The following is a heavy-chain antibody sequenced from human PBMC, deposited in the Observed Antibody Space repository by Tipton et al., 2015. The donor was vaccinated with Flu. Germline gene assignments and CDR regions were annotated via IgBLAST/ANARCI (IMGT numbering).Heavy chain of an antibody. CDR2: IYSSGST. Sequence: TLSLTCTVSGGSLSSFYWSWIRQPAGKGLEWIGRIYSSGSTKYSPAFKSRVTLSVDTSKNQFSLNLSSVTASDTAVYYCARLPRYSSGWGRYFDLWGRGTLVTVSS. V-gene: IGHV4-4*07. CDR1: GGSLSSFY. J-gene: IGHJ2*01. D-gene: IGHD6-19*01. CDR3: ARLPRYSSGWGRYFDL.